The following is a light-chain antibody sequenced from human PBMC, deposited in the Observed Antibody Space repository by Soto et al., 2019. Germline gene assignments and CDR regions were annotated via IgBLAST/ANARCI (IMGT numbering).Light chain of an antibody. CDR3: KQYGSSLI. CDR1: QSVSSGR. Sequence: EIMLTPSPGTLSLSPGERATLSCMASQSVSSGRLAWYQQKPGQAPRFLIYGASTRPTGIPDRFSGSGSGTDFTLTISRLEPEDFAVYYCKQYGSSLICGQGKRREIK. J-gene: IGKJ5*01. V-gene: IGKV3-20*01. CDR2: GAS.